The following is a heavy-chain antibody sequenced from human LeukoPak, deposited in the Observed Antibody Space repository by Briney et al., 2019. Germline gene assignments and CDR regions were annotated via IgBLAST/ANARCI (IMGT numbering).Heavy chain of an antibody. CDR2: ISSSSSYI. Sequence: GGSLRLSCAASGFTFSSYSMNWVRQAPGKGLEWVASISSSSSYIYYADSVKGRFTISRDNAKNSLYLQMNSLRAEDTAVYYCARGGPYGSGSFVDYWGQGTLVTVSS. J-gene: IGHJ4*02. CDR3: ARGGPYGSGSFVDY. CDR1: GFTFSSYS. V-gene: IGHV3-21*01. D-gene: IGHD3-10*01.